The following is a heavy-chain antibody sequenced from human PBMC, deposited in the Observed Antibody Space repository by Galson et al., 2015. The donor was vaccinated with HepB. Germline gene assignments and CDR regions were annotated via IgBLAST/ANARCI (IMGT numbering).Heavy chain of an antibody. V-gene: IGHV6-1*01. D-gene: IGHD3-22*01. CDR3: ARNVYYDASGYYYKPGWVDP. CDR2: TYYRSKWYY. CDR1: GDSVSSHSAA. Sequence: CAISGDSVSSHSAAWNRIRQSPSRGLEWLGRTYYRSKWYYDYAVSVRSRITINPDISRNQFSLQLYSVTPEDTAVYYCARNVYYDASGYYYKPGWVDPWSQGTLVTVSS. J-gene: IGHJ5*02.